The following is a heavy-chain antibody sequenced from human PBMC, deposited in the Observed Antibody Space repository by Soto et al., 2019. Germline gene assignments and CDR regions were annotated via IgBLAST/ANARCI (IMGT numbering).Heavy chain of an antibody. D-gene: IGHD4-17*01. CDR1: GFTFSSYG. CDR2: ISYDGSNK. V-gene: IGHV3-30*18. CDR3: ANAYGDLGYYYYYGMDV. Sequence: QVQLVESGGGVVQPGRSLRLSCAASGFTFSSYGMHWVRQAPGKGLEWVAVISYDGSNKYYADSVKGRFTISRDNSKNTLYLHMNSLRAEDTAVYYCANAYGDLGYYYYYGMDVWGQGTTVTVSS. J-gene: IGHJ6*02.